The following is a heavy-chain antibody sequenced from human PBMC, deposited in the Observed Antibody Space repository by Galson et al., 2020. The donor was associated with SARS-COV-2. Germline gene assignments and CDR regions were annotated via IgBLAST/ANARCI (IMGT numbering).Heavy chain of an antibody. CDR1: GFSLSTTGVG. CDR2: IYWDDDK. D-gene: IGHD3-10*01. Sequence: SGPTLVKPTQTLTLTCTFSGFSLSTTGVGVGWIRQPPGKAPEWLALIYWDDDKRFNPSLRSRLTITKDTSKDQVVLSMTNMDPMDTATYYCAHRGRLWLVKGTYFNYWGPGTFVTVSS. CDR3: AHRGRLWLVKGTYFNY. V-gene: IGHV2-5*02. J-gene: IGHJ4*02.